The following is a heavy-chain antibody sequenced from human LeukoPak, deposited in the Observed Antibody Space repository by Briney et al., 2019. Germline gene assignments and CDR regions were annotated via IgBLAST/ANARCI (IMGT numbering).Heavy chain of an antibody. D-gene: IGHD3-16*02. V-gene: IGHV1-2*02. J-gene: IGHJ5*02. Sequence: XHWVRQAPGXGGEWXGWINPNSGGTNYAQKFQGRVTMTRDTSISTAYMELSRLRSDDTAVYYCARPRGGLRLGELSPWGQGTLVTVSS. CDR3: ARPRGGLRLGELSP. CDR2: INPNSGGT.